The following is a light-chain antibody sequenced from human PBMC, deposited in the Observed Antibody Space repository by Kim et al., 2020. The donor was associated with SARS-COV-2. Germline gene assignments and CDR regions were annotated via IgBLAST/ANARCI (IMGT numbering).Light chain of an antibody. CDR1: SLRSYY. V-gene: IGLV3-19*01. CDR2: GKN. Sequence: SSELTQDPAVSVALGQTVRITCQGDSLRSYYASWYQQKPGQAPVLVIYGKNNRPSGIPDRFSGSSSGYTASLTITGAQAEDEADYYCNSRDSSGNHLTFGTGTKVTVL. CDR3: NSRDSSGNHLT. J-gene: IGLJ1*01.